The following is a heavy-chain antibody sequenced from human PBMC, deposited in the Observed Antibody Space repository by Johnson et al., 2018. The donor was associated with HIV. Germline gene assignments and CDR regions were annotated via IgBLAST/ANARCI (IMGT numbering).Heavy chain of an antibody. Sequence: QVQLVESGGGVVQPGRSLRLSCAASGFTFSSYAMHWVRQAPGKGLEWVAVISDDGTNTDYADAVKGRFTISRDNSKNTLYLQMNSLRVEDTAVYYCARVEQLGAFDIWGPDTMVTVSS. CDR1: GFTFSSYA. CDR2: ISDDGTNT. CDR3: ARVEQLGAFDI. V-gene: IGHV3-30-3*01. D-gene: IGHD6-6*01. J-gene: IGHJ3*02.